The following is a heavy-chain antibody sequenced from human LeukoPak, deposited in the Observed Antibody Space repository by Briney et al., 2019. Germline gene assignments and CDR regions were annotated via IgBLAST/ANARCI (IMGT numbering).Heavy chain of an antibody. CDR2: ISAYNGNT. D-gene: IGHD3-10*01. CDR3: ARDRLITMVRGRAFDI. CDR1: GYTFTSYG. J-gene: IGHJ3*02. V-gene: IGHV1-18*01. Sequence: ASVKVSCKASGYTFTSYGISWVRQAPGLGLEWMGWISAYNGNTNYAQKLQGRVTMTTDTSTSTAYMELGSLRSDDTAVYYCARDRLITMVRGRAFDIWGQGTMVTVSS.